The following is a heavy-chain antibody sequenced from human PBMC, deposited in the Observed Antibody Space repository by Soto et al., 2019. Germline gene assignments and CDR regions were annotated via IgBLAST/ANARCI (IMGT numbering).Heavy chain of an antibody. Sequence: EVQLVESGGGLVQPGGSLRLSCAASGFTFSSYWMSWVRQPPGTRLEGVANIKQDGSEKYYVDSVKRRVTISRDNAKKSLYLHMNSLRDEDTAVYYCARDSPDIVVVPAAIRSAFHLWGQGRLGNLSS. CDR1: GFTFSSYW. CDR2: IKQDGSEK. D-gene: IGHD2-2*01. CDR3: ARDSPDIVVVPAAIRSAFHL. J-gene: IGHJ3*01. V-gene: IGHV3-7*01.